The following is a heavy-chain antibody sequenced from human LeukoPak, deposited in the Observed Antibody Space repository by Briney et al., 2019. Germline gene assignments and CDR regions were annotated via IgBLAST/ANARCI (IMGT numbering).Heavy chain of an antibody. Sequence: AGGSLRLSCAASGFTFSNYWMHWVRQTPGEGLVCVSLIIGDGSSTTYADSVKGRFTISRDNAKNTVYLQMNSLRAEDTAVYYCARGNYHAMEVWGEGTTVSVSS. CDR2: IIGDGSST. J-gene: IGHJ6*04. V-gene: IGHV3-74*01. CDR3: ARGNYHAMEV. CDR1: GFTFSNYW.